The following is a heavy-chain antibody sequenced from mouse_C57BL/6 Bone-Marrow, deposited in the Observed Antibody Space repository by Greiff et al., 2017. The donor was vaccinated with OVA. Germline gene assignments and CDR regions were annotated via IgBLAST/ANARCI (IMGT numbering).Heavy chain of an antibody. CDR1: GFTFSSYG. D-gene: IGHD2-3*01. CDR3: ARHAGGGWLLYYAMDY. V-gene: IGHV5-6*01. CDR2: ISSGGSYT. J-gene: IGHJ4*01. Sequence: EVQGVESGGDLVKPGGSLKLSCAASGFTFSSYGMSWVRQTPDKRLEWVATISSGGSYTYYPDSVKGRFNISRDNAKKTLYLQMSSLKSEDTAMYYCARHAGGGWLLYYAMDYWGQGTSVTVSS.